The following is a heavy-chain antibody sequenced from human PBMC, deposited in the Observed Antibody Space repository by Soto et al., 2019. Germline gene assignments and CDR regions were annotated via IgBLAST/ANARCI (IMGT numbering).Heavy chain of an antibody. CDR2: TSSSSSYI. Sequence: PGGSLRLSCAASGFTFSSYSMNWVRQAPGKGLEWVSSTSSSSSYIYYADSVKGRFTISRDNAKNSLYLQMNSLRAEDTAVYYCARDRSGSSSSSWGNWFDPWGQGTLVTVSS. V-gene: IGHV3-21*01. CDR3: ARDRSGSSSSSWGNWFDP. D-gene: IGHD6-6*01. J-gene: IGHJ5*02. CDR1: GFTFSSYS.